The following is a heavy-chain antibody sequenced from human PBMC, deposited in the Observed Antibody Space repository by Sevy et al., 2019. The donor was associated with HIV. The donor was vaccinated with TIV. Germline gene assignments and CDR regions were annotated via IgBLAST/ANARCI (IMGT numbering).Heavy chain of an antibody. D-gene: IGHD3-22*01. V-gene: IGHV3-NL1*01. Sequence: GGSLRLSCVASGFTFSRFGMTWVRQVPGKGLEWVSTVSGVVIPHTTQTTYYADSVKGRFTISRDNSKNTLYLQMNSLGAEGTAVYYCARDEVKIVVVGGVYYYYYYGMDVWGQGTTVTVSS. J-gene: IGHJ6*02. CDR3: ARDEVKIVVVGGVYYYYYYGMDV. CDR2: VSGVVIPHTTQTT. CDR1: GFTFSRFG.